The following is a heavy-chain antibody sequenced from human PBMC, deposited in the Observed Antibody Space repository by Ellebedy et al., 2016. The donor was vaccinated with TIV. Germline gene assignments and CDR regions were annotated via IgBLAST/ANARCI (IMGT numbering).Heavy chain of an antibody. CDR3: ARIYSSSSTLGY. V-gene: IGHV3-9*01. CDR1: GFTFDDYA. D-gene: IGHD6-13*01. CDR2: ISWHSNTI. J-gene: IGHJ4*02. Sequence: PGGSLRLSCAASGFTFDDYAMHWVRQVSGKGLEWVSSISWHSNTIVYADSVKGRFTISRDNAKNTLYLQMNSLRAEDTAFYYCARIYSSSSTLGYWGQGTLVTVSS.